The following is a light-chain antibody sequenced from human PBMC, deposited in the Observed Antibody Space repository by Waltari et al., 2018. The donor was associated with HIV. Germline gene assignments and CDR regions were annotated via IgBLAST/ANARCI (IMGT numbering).Light chain of an antibody. CDR1: SSDVGAYNY. CDR2: DVN. V-gene: IGLV2-11*01. Sequence: QSALTQPRSVSGSPGQSVTISCTGPSSDVGAYNYVSWYQHHPNKGPKLLIYDVNKRPSWVPDRFSGSKSGNTASLTISGLQAEDEADYYCCSYADTYFVLFGGRTKLTVL. CDR3: CSYADTYFVL. J-gene: IGLJ2*01.